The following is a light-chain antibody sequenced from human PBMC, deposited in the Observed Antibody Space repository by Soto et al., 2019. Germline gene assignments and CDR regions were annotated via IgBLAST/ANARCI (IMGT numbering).Light chain of an antibody. J-gene: IGKJ1*01. Sequence: DIQMTQYQSTLSGSVGDRVTITCRASQIISSELDWYQQKPGKAPKLLIYGASTLKSGVPSRFSGSGSGTDFTLTISSLQPEDFATYYCQQNYSYPEAFGQGTKVDIK. CDR3: QQNYSYPEA. CDR2: GAS. CDR1: QIISSE. V-gene: IGKV1-39*01.